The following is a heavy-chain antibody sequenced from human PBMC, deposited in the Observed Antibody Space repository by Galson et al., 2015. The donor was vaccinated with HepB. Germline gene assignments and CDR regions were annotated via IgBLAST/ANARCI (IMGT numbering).Heavy chain of an antibody. V-gene: IGHV3-74*01. CDR2: INIDGSSI. D-gene: IGHD2-2*01. CDR1: GFTFSNYW. J-gene: IGHJ6*02. CDR3: ARELACSSTSCYGYGMDV. Sequence: ALRLSCAACGFTFSNYWMHWVRQAPGKGLVGVSRINIDGSSISYVDSVKGRFTISRDNAKNTLYLQMYSLGVEDTAVYYCARELACSSTSCYGYGMDVWGQGTTVTVSS.